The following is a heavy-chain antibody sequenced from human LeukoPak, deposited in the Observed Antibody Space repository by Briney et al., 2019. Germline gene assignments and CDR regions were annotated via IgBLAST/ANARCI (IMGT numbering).Heavy chain of an antibody. CDR3: ARGAQYPALLFDY. Sequence: PSETLSLTCAVYGGSFSGYYWSWIRQPPGKGLEWIGEINHSGSTNYNPSLKSRVTISVDTSKNQFSLKLSSVTAADTAVYYCARGAQYPALLFDYWGQGTLVTVSS. J-gene: IGHJ4*02. CDR1: GGSFSGYY. CDR2: INHSGST. V-gene: IGHV4-34*01. D-gene: IGHD2-2*02.